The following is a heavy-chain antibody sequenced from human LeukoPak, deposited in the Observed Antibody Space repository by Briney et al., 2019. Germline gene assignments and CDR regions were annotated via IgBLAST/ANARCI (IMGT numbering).Heavy chain of an antibody. J-gene: IGHJ3*01. CDR3: ARDFSPGGDYVMGAFDV. Sequence: GGSLRLSCAASGFTFSSYAMSWVRQAPGKGLEWVSPISATGASTYYADSVKGRFTISRDNSKNTLYLQMNSLRVEDTAVYYCARDFSPGGDYVMGAFDVWGQGTKVTVSS. D-gene: IGHD4-17*01. CDR2: ISATGAST. V-gene: IGHV3-23*01. CDR1: GFTFSSYA.